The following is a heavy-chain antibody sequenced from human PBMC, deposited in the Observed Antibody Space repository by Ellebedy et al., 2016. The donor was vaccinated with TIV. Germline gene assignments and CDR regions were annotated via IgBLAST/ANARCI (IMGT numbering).Heavy chain of an antibody. CDR3: ARHLRYSDWRILDL. D-gene: IGHD3-9*01. J-gene: IGHJ5*02. V-gene: IGHV4-39*01. Sequence: MPSETLSLTCTVSRVSITDPTYYWAWLRQPPGKGLDWLGTIFHSGTTYKSTALSSRGSMSVDTSRNQFSLDLKSVTAADTAVYYCARHLRYSDWRILDLWGPGILVAVSS. CDR2: IFHSGTT. CDR1: RVSITDPTYY.